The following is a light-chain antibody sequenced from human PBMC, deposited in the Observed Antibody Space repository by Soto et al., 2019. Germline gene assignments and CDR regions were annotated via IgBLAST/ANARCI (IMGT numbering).Light chain of an antibody. J-gene: IGKJ1*01. V-gene: IGKV3-20*01. CDR3: QEYGSSTGT. CDR1: QSVSSNY. Sequence: EIVLTQSPGTLSLSPGEGATLSCRASQSVSSNYLACYRQRPGQAPRLLIYGASLRAGGCPDRFSGSGSETDFTLTISRLEPEDFAVYDYQEYGSSTGTSGQGTNVEIK. CDR2: GAS.